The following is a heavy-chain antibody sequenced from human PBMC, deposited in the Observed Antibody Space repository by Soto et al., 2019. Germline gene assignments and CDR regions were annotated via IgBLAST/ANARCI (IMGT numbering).Heavy chain of an antibody. V-gene: IGHV1-58*01. CDR1: GFTFTSSA. J-gene: IGHJ4*02. D-gene: IGHD3-10*01. CDR2: IVVGSGNT. CDR3: AAFSMVRGVLAFDY. Sequence: SVKVSCKASGFTFTSSAVQWVRQARGQRLEWIGWIVVGSGNTNYAQKFQERVTITRDMSTSTAYMELSSLRSEDTAVYYCAAFSMVRGVLAFDYWGQGTLVTVSS.